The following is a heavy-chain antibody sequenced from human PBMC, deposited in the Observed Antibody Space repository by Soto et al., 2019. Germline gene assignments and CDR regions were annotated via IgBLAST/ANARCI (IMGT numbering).Heavy chain of an antibody. CDR2: IYHSGST. J-gene: IGHJ5*02. CDR1: GGSISSSNW. D-gene: IGHD2-2*01. CDR3: ARNLGYCSSTSCQGWFDP. Sequence: SETLSLTCAVSGGSISSSNWWSWVRQPPGKGLEWIGEIYHSGSTNYNPSLKSRVTISVDKSKNQFSLKLSSVTAADTAVYYCARNLGYCSSTSCQGWFDPWGQGTLVTVSS. V-gene: IGHV4-4*02.